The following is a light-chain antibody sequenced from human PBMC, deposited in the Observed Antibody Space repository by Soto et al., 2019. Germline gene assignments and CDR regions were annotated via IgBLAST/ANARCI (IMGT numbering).Light chain of an antibody. Sequence: QSALTQPASVSGSPGQSITISCTGTLSDVGGYNYVSWYQQFSGKAPTLIIYEVTNRPSGISNRFSGSKSGETASLTISGLRAEDDADYYCSAYRSGSKVVVGGGTKVTVL. V-gene: IGLV2-14*01. CDR3: SAYRSGSKVV. J-gene: IGLJ2*01. CDR2: EVT. CDR1: LSDVGGYNY.